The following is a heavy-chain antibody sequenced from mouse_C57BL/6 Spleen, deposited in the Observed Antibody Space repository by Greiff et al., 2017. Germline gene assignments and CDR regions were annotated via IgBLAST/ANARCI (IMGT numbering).Heavy chain of an antibody. CDR1: GYTFTNYW. D-gene: IGHD4-1*01. Sequence: VQLQQSGAELVRPGTSVEMSCKASGYTFTNYWIGWAKQRPGHGLEWIGDIYPGGGYTNYNEKFKGKATLTADKSSSTAYMQFSSLTSEDSAIYYCARAWDGDYFDYWGQGTTLTVSS. CDR2: IYPGGGYT. J-gene: IGHJ2*01. CDR3: ARAWDGDYFDY. V-gene: IGHV1-63*01.